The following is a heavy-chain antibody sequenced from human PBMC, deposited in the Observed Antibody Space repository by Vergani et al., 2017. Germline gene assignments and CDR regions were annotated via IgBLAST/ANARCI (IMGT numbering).Heavy chain of an antibody. D-gene: IGHD6-6*01. CDR3: AKDLGTSSGGGWFDP. V-gene: IGHV3-9*01. Sequence: EVQLVESGGGLVKPGGSLRLSCVASGFTFGSYSMNWVRPAPGKGLEWVSGISWNSNSIGYADSVKGRFTISRDNAKNSLYLQMNSLRAEDTALYYCAKDLGTSSGGGWFDPWGQGTLFTVSS. CDR1: GFTFGSYS. CDR2: ISWNSNSI. J-gene: IGHJ5*02.